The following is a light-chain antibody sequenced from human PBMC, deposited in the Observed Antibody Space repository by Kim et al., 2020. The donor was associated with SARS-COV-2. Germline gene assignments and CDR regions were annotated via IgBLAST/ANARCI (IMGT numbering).Light chain of an antibody. CDR2: LNSDGSH. J-gene: IGLJ3*02. CDR3: QTWGTGPWV. CDR1: SGHSTYA. V-gene: IGLV4-69*01. Sequence: QPVLTQSPSASASLGASVKLTCTLSSGHSTYAIAWHQQQPERGPWYLMKLNSDGSHSKGDGIPDRFSGSSSGAERYLTISSLQSEDEADYYCQTWGTGPWVFGGGTQLTVL.